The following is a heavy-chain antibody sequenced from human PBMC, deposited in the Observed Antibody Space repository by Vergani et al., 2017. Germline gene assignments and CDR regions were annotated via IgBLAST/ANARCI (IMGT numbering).Heavy chain of an antibody. Sequence: EVPLVESGGGLVQPGRSLRLSCTASGFTFGDYAMSWFRQAPGKGLEWVGFIRSKAYGGTTEYAASVKGRFTISRVDSKSIAYLQMNSLRAEDTAVYYYAGGCSSTSCYVSRPPTFDPWGQGTLVTVSS. J-gene: IGHJ5*02. CDR3: AGGCSSTSCYVSRPPTFDP. CDR1: GFTFGDYA. D-gene: IGHD2-2*01. CDR2: IRSKAYGGTT. V-gene: IGHV3-49*03.